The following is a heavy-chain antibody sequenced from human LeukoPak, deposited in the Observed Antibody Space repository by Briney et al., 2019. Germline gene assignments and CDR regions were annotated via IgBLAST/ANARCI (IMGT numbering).Heavy chain of an antibody. V-gene: IGHV3-48*03. CDR3: ARGNWNDGGDYFDY. Sequence: GGSLRLSCAASEFTFSSYEMNWVRQAPGKGLEWVSYISSSGSTIYYADSVKGRFTISRDNAKNSLYLQMNSLRAEDTAVYYCARGNWNDGGDYFDYWGQGTLVTVSS. J-gene: IGHJ4*02. CDR2: ISSSGSTI. D-gene: IGHD1-20*01. CDR1: EFTFSSYE.